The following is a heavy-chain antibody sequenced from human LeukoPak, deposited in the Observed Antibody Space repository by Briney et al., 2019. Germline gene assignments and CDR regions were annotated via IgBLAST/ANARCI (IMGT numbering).Heavy chain of an antibody. CDR3: ARLPPSLDITIFGVAQGRYYMDV. J-gene: IGHJ6*03. Sequence: KPSETLSLTCTVSGGSISSGSYYWSWIRQPAGKGLEWIGRIYPSGSTNYNPSLKSRVTISVDTSKNHFALKLSSVTAADTAVYYCARLPPSLDITIFGVAQGRYYMDVWGKGTTVTVSS. CDR1: GGSISSGSYY. V-gene: IGHV4-61*02. CDR2: IYPSGST. D-gene: IGHD3-3*01.